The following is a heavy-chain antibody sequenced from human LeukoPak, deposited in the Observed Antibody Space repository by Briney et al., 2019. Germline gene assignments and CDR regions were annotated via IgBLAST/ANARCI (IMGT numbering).Heavy chain of an antibody. CDR3: ARDVTTASFDY. J-gene: IGHJ4*02. V-gene: IGHV7-4-1*02. Sequence: ASVKVSCKASGYTFISYAINWVRQAPGQGLEWMGWIDINTGNPTYAQGFTGRFVFSLGTSVTTAYLEISTLKAEDTAIYYCARDVTTASFDYWGQRTLVTVSS. CDR2: IDINTGNP. D-gene: IGHD4-11*01. CDR1: GYTFISYA.